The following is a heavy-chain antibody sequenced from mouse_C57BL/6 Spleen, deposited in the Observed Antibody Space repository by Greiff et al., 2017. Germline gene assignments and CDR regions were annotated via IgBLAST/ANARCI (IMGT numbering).Heavy chain of an antibody. Sequence: QVHVKQSGAELARPGASVKLSCKASGYTFTSYGISWVKQRTGQGLEWIGEIYPRSGNTYYNEKFKGKATLTADKSSSTAYLELRSLTSEDSAVYFCAREDGNWDYWGQGTTLTVSS. CDR2: IYPRSGNT. CDR3: AREDGNWDY. D-gene: IGHD2-1*01. CDR1: GYTFTSYG. V-gene: IGHV1-81*01. J-gene: IGHJ2*01.